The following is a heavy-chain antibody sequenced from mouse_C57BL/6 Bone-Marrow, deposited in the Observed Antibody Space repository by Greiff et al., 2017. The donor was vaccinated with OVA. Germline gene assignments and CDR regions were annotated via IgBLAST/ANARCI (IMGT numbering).Heavy chain of an antibody. Sequence: QVQLQQPGAELVKPGASVKMSCKASGYTFTSYWITWVKQRPGQGLEWIGDIYPGSGSTNYNEKFKSKATLTVDTSSSTAYMQLSSLTSEDSAVYYCACDGYYWDPSYFDYWGQGTTLTVSS. D-gene: IGHD2-3*01. J-gene: IGHJ2*01. CDR2: IYPGSGST. CDR1: GYTFTSYW. V-gene: IGHV1-55*01. CDR3: ACDGYYWDPSYFDY.